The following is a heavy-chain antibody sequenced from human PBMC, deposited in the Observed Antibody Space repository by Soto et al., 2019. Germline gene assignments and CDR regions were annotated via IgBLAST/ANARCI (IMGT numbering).Heavy chain of an antibody. D-gene: IGHD5-18*01. CDR2: IIPIFGPA. J-gene: IGHJ6*02. V-gene: IGHV1-69*13. CDR3: ARVRGCSYGPHYYYGMDV. CDR1: GGTFSSYA. Sequence: PVKVSCKASGGTFSSYAISWVRQAPGQGLEWMGGIIPIFGPANYAQKFQGRVTITADESTSTAYMELSSLRSEDTAVYYCARVRGCSYGPHYYYGMDVWGQGNTVTVSS.